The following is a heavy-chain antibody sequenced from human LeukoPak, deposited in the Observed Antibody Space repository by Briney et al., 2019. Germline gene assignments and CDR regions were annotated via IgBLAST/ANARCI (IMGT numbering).Heavy chain of an antibody. V-gene: IGHV3-48*01. CDR1: GFGFSSYS. CDR3: ARDYVYAFDY. Sequence: GGSLRLSCAASGFGFSSYSINWVRQAPGKGLEWVSYISGDGNAKHYTDSVKGRFTISRDNAKNALYLQMNSLRAEDTTVYFCARDYVYAFDYWGQGTLVTVSS. D-gene: IGHD2/OR15-2a*01. CDR2: ISGDGNAK. J-gene: IGHJ4*02.